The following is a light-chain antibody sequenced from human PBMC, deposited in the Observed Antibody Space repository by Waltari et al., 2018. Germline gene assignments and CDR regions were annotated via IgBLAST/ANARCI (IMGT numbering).Light chain of an antibody. Sequence: VLTQFPGTLSLSPGEGATLSCRASHTISSAYLAWFQQKPGQAPRLLIYDSSRRATGIPDRFSGSESGTDFTLTISRLEPEDFAVYYCQQFGGSVTFGGGTKVEIK. CDR2: DSS. V-gene: IGKV3-20*01. CDR3: QQFGGSVT. J-gene: IGKJ4*01. CDR1: HTISSAY.